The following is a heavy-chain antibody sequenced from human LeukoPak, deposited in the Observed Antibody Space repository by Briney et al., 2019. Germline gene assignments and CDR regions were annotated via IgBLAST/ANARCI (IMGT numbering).Heavy chain of an antibody. V-gene: IGHV4-4*09. D-gene: IGHD3-22*01. CDR1: GGSISSYY. Sequence: SETLSLTCTVSGGSISSYYWSWIRQPPGKGLEWIGYIYTSGSTNYNPSLKSRVTISVDTSKNQFSLKLSSVTAADTAVYYCARSARYYYDSSTYYSHFDHWGQGTLVTVSS. CDR2: IYTSGST. J-gene: IGHJ4*02. CDR3: ARSARYYYDSSTYYSHFDH.